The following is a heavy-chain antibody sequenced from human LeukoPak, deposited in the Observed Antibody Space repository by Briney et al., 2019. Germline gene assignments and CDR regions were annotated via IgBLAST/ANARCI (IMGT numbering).Heavy chain of an antibody. CDR1: GFTFSSYA. J-gene: IGHJ5*02. CDR3: ARSLVVGATYPYH. Sequence: GGSLRLSCAASGFTFSSYAMHWVRQAPGKGLEWVAVISYDGSNKYYADSVKGRFTISRDNSKNTLYLQLNSLRAEDTAVYYCARSLVVGATYPYHWGQGTLVTVSS. D-gene: IGHD1-26*01. V-gene: IGHV3-30*04. CDR2: ISYDGSNK.